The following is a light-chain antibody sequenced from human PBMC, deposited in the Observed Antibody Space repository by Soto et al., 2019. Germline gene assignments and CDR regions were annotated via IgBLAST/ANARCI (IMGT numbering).Light chain of an antibody. Sequence: EIVLTQSPGTLSVSPGERATLSCRASQTISSNYLAWYQQKPGQAPSLLIYGASSRATGIPDRFSGGGSGTDLTLTISRLEPADSEISYCQQYVSWTFGQGTKVEIK. V-gene: IGKV3-20*01. J-gene: IGKJ1*01. CDR3: QQYVSWT. CDR2: GAS. CDR1: QTISSNY.